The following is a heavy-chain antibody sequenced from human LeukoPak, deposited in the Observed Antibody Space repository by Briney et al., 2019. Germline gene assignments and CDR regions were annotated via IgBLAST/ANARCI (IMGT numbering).Heavy chain of an antibody. J-gene: IGHJ4*02. CDR2: MKGTGET. D-gene: IGHD3-16*01. Sequence: GGSLTLSCAASGLSFSSFAMSWGRQAPARGLEWLSSMKGTGETFYAASVRGRFTLSRDDSRNTVYLQLNNLRVKDTAVYYCARASWVSSADAVWWGQGTVVTVSS. CDR3: ARASWVSSADAVW. V-gene: IGHV3-23*01. CDR1: GLSFSSFA.